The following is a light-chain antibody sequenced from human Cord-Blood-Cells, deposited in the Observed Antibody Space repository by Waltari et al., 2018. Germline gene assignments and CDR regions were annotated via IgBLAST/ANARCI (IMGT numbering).Light chain of an antibody. CDR2: EGS. Sequence: SALTQPAPVSGSPGQSITISCPGTSSVVGTYNLVSWYQHHPGKAAKLMIYEGSKRPSGVSNRFSGSKSGNTASLTISGLQAEDEADYYCCSYAGSSSLYVFGTGTKVTVL. J-gene: IGLJ1*01. CDR3: CSYAGSSSLYV. CDR1: SSVVGTYNL. V-gene: IGLV2-23*01.